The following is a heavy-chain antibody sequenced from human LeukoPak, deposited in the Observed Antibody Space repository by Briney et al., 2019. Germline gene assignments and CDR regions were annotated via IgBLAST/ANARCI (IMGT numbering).Heavy chain of an antibody. CDR3: AKSGVRGVIIGPCFDY. J-gene: IGHJ4*02. D-gene: IGHD3-10*01. Sequence: GGSLGLSCAASGFTFSSYGMSWVRQAPGKGLEWVSAISGSDGSTYYADSVKGRFTISRDNSKNTLYLQMNSLGAEDTAVYYCAKSGVRGVIIGPCFDYWGQGTLVTVSS. CDR1: GFTFSSYG. CDR2: ISGSDGST. V-gene: IGHV3-23*01.